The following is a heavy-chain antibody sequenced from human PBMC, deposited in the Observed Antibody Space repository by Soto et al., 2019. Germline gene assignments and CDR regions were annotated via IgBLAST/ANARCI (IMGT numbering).Heavy chain of an antibody. CDR1: GGSVISVNYC. J-gene: IGHJ3*02. Sequence: PSETLSLTWAVLGGSVISVNYCWSWNRQPPGKGLEWIGEMSHSGGTHFNPSLKSRVTISVDTSKNQFSLKMSSVTAADTALYYCARVERGTATTVVDAFDIWRPGTIVTVSS. V-gene: IGHV4-61*01. CDR2: MSHSGGT. CDR3: ARVERGTATTVVDAFDI. D-gene: IGHD1-1*01.